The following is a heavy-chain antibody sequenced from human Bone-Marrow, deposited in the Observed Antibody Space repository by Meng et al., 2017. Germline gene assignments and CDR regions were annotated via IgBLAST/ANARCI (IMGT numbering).Heavy chain of an antibody. V-gene: IGHV1-2*06. Sequence: VRLWSEVETPGDYMKLSVKLLGYTFPDVWVPWVRRAPGQGLEWMGRINPKSGDTHYAQRFQGRVTMTGDTSISTAYMELSGLRSDDTAMYYCARDEDISAAGKLFGDYWGQGTLVTVSS. CDR1: GYTFPDVW. CDR2: INPKSGDT. D-gene: IGHD6-13*01. J-gene: IGHJ4*02. CDR3: ARDEDISAAGKLFGDY.